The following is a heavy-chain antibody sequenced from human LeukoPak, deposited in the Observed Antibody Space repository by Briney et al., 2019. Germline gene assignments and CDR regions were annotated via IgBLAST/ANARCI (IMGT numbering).Heavy chain of an antibody. CDR1: GFSFSIYA. CDR3: AKDRGSWFALFDS. V-gene: IGHV3-23*01. J-gene: IGHJ4*02. Sequence: PGGSLRLSCTASGFSFSIYALSWVRQAPGRGLEWVSGIRGSGAITYYADSVKGRFTISRDNSKSTLSLHMNSLRAEDTAVYYCAKDRGSWFALFDSWGQGTLVTVSS. D-gene: IGHD6-13*01. CDR2: IRGSGAIT.